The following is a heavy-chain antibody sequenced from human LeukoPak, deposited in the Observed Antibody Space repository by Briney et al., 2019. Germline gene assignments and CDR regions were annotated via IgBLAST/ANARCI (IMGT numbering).Heavy chain of an antibody. CDR2: ISGGGGRS. CDR3: TKQGIGMVDY. J-gene: IGHJ4*02. D-gene: IGHD5-24*01. Sequence: GGSLRLSCAASGFTFSSYAMSWVRQAPGKGLEWVSAISGGGGRSYLVDSVKGRLTISSDNSRKTLSVQTNRLTANDTPVYYFTKQGIGMVDYWGQGTLVTVSS. V-gene: IGHV3-23*01. CDR1: GFTFSSYA.